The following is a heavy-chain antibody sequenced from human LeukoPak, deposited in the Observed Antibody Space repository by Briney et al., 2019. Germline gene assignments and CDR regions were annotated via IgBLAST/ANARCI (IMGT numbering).Heavy chain of an antibody. CDR2: IIPIFGTA. D-gene: IGHD3-9*01. V-gene: IGHV1-69*06. CDR1: GGTFSSYA. Sequence: GSSVKVSCKASGGTFSSYAISWVRQAPGQGLEWMGGIIPIFGTANYAQKFQGRVTITADKSTSTAYMELSSLRSEDTAVYYCAEDSETRYSPYFDYWGQGTLVTVSS. CDR3: AEDSETRYSPYFDY. J-gene: IGHJ4*02.